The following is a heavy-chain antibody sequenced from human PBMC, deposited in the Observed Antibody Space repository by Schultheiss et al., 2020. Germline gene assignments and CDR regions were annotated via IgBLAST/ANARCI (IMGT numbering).Heavy chain of an antibody. V-gene: IGHV4-59*12. CDR3: ARDVPIAAADPVRDY. D-gene: IGHD6-13*01. Sequence: SETLSLTCTVSGGSISSYYWSWIRQPPGKGLEWIGYIYYSGSTNYNPSLKSRVTISVDTSKNQFSLKLSSVTAADTAVYYCARDVPIAAADPVRDYWGQGTLVTVSS. CDR2: IYYSGST. CDR1: GGSISSYY. J-gene: IGHJ4*02.